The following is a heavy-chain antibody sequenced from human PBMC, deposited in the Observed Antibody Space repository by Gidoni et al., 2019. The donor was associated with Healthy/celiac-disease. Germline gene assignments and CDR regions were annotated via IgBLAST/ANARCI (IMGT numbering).Heavy chain of an antibody. V-gene: IGHV3-11*06. CDR3: ARPRGSDHNAFDI. CDR2: ISSSSSYT. D-gene: IGHD6-25*01. J-gene: IGHJ3*02. CDR1: GFTFSDYY. Sequence: QVQLVESGGGLVKPGGSLRLSCAASGFTFSDYYMSWIRQAPGKGLVWVSYISSSSSYTNDADSVKGRFTISRDNAKNSLYLQMNSLRAEDTAVYYCARPRGSDHNAFDIWGQGTMVTVSS.